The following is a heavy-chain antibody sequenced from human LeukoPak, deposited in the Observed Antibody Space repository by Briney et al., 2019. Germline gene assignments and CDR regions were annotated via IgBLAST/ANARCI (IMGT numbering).Heavy chain of an antibody. V-gene: IGHV3-7*01. CDR3: ARHGDYCFDL. D-gene: IGHD4-17*01. CDR2: IRNDGLTQ. Sequence: PGGSLELSCAASGFTFSSRWMGWVRQAPGKGLEWVANIRNDGLTQYYLDSVKGRFTISRDNAKDSLSLQMNSLRAEDTAVYFCARHGDYCFDLWGQGTLSPSPQ. CDR1: GFTFSSRW. J-gene: IGHJ4*02.